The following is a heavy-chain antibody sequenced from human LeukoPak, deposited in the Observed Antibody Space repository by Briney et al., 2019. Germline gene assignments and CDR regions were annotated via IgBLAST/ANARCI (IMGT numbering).Heavy chain of an antibody. Sequence: GGSLRLSCAASGFTFSSYGMHWVRQAPGKGLEWVAFIRYDGSNKYYADSVKGRFTISRDNSKNTLYLQMNSLRAEDTAVYYCEKVERYSGYDFTIDYWGQGTLVTVSS. CDR1: GFTFSSYG. CDR3: EKVERYSGYDFTIDY. CDR2: IRYDGSNK. J-gene: IGHJ4*02. D-gene: IGHD5-12*01. V-gene: IGHV3-30*02.